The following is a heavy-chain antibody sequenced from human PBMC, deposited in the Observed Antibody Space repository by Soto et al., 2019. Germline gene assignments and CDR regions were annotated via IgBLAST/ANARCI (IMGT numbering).Heavy chain of an antibody. CDR2: ISSNGGST. Sequence: GGSLRLSCSASGFTFSSYAMHWVRQAPGKGLEYVSAISSNGGSTYYADSVKGRFTISRDNSKNTLYLQMSSLRAEDTAVYYCVKGDPQSLRGYWLSYYYGMDVWGQGTTVTVSS. V-gene: IGHV3-64D*08. CDR1: GFTFSSYA. CDR3: VKGDPQSLRGYWLSYYYGMDV. J-gene: IGHJ6*02. D-gene: IGHD3-9*01.